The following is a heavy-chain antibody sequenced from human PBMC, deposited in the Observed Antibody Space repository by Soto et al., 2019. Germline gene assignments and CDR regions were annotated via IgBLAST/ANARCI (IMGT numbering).Heavy chain of an antibody. V-gene: IGHV4-59*08. CDR3: ARSYGAFFDY. D-gene: IGHD5-18*01. Sequence: QVQLHESGTGLVKPAETLSLLCTDYGCSIRRYYWCCIRQPTGKGLQLIGYIYYSGSTNYNPYLKSRVTIAVDTSKNRCSLELISVAAAYTAVYDCARSYGAFFDYWGQGNLFTVSS. CDR2: IYYSGST. J-gene: IGHJ4*02. CDR1: GCSIRRYY.